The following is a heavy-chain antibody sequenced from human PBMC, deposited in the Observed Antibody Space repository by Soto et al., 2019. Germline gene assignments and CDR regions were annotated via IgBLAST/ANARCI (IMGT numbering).Heavy chain of an antibody. J-gene: IGHJ5*02. CDR3: ARGTLIGSSTRNWVDP. D-gene: IGHD3-10*01. CDR2: IYHNGRT. V-gene: IGHV4-4*02. CDR1: GVPISSYDW. Sequence: DLEESGPGLVRPSGTLSLTCNVSGVPISSYDWLTWVRQTPGKGMEWIGEIYHNGRTNYNPSLTNRVSLSVDKSKNHFSLNLQALTAADTAVYYCARGTLIGSSTRNWVDPWGQGTQVTVSS.